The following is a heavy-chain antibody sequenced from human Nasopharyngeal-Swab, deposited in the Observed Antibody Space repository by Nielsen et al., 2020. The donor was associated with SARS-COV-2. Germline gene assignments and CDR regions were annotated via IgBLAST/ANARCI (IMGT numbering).Heavy chain of an antibody. Sequence: ESLKISCAASGFTISSYSMNWVRQAPGKGLGWVSSISSSSSYIYYADSVKGRFTISRDNAKNSLYLQMNSLRAEDTAVYYCARDREELRYFDWLPSNWFDPWGQGTLVTVSS. J-gene: IGHJ5*02. CDR3: ARDREELRYFDWLPSNWFDP. CDR2: ISSSSSYI. D-gene: IGHD3-9*01. CDR1: GFTISSYS. V-gene: IGHV3-21*01.